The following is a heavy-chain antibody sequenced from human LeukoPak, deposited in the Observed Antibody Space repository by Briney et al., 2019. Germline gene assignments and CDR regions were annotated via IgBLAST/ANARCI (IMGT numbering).Heavy chain of an antibody. CDR2: IKQDGSEK. CDR3: AKARPGDTFDF. V-gene: IGHV3-7*01. J-gene: IGHJ4*02. CDR1: GFTFSSYW. D-gene: IGHD3-10*01. Sequence: GGSLRLSCAASGFTFSSYWMSWVRQAPGKGLEWVANIKQDGSEKYYVDSVKGRFTISRDNAKNSLYLQMNSLRAEDTAVYYCAKARPGDTFDFWGQGTLVTVSS.